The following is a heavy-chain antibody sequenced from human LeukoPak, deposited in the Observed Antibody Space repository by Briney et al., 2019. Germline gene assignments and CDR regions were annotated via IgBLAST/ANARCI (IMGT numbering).Heavy chain of an antibody. CDR1: GVSFSSYG. CDR2: IIPIFGTA. J-gene: IGHJ4*02. D-gene: IGHD3-10*01. V-gene: IGHV1-69*13. Sequence: SVKVSCKASGVSFSSYGISWVRQAPGQGLQWMGGIIPIFGTATYAQKFQGRVTITADESTNTAYLELSSLRSEDTAVYYCAREGGQTLDYYGSGSSLDYWGQGTLVTVSS. CDR3: AREGGQTLDYYGSGSSLDY.